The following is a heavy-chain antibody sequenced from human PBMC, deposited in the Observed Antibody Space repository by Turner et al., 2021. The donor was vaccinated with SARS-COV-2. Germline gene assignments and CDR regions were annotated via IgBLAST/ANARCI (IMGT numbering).Heavy chain of an antibody. Sequence: EVQLVESGGGLIQPGGSLRPSCAASGFTVNNNYMSLVRQAPGKGLEWVSVIYSGGSTYYADSVKGRFTISRDNSKNTLYLQMNSLRAEDTAVYYCARDGGGSGLFRDYYKDVMDVWGQGTTVTVSS. CDR1: GFTVNNNY. CDR2: IYSGGST. CDR3: ARDGGGSGLFRDYYKDVMDV. V-gene: IGHV3-53*01. J-gene: IGHJ6*02. D-gene: IGHD3-10*01.